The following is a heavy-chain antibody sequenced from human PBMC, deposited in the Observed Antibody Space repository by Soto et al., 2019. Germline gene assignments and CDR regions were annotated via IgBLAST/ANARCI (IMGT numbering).Heavy chain of an antibody. CDR1: GFTFSSYS. Sequence: GSLRLSCAASGFTFSSYSMNWVRQAPGKGLEWVSSISSSSSYIYYADSVKGRFTISRDNAKNSLYLQMNSLRAEDTAVYYCARSYDSSAEGAFDIWGQGTMVTVSS. CDR3: ARSYDSSAEGAFDI. CDR2: ISSSSSYI. V-gene: IGHV3-21*01. J-gene: IGHJ3*02. D-gene: IGHD3-22*01.